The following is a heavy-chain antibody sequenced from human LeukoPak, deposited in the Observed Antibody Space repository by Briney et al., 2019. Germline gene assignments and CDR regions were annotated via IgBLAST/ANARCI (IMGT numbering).Heavy chain of an antibody. CDR1: GVSGRSVS. J-gene: IGHJ4*02. CDR2: ISSSSSYI. CDR3: ARESPSSWNH. V-gene: IGHV3-21*01. Sequence: GCLSLSCGASGVSGRSVSISGGRHAPGKGLEWVSSISSSSSYIYYADSVKGRFTISRDNAKNSLYLQMNSLRAEDTAVYYCARESPSSWNHWGQGTLVTVSS. D-gene: IGHD6-13*01.